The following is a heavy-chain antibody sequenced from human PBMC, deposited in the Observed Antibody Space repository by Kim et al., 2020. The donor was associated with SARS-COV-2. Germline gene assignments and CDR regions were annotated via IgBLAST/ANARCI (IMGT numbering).Heavy chain of an antibody. Sequence: GGSLRLSCAASGFTFSSYSMNWVRQAPGKGLEWVSSISSSSSYIYYADSVKGRFTISRDNAKNSLYLQMNSLRAEDTAVYYCARDSGWLAAAGYDAFDIWGQGTMVTVSS. CDR3: ARDSGWLAAAGYDAFDI. CDR1: GFTFSSYS. V-gene: IGHV3-21*01. D-gene: IGHD6-13*01. J-gene: IGHJ3*02. CDR2: ISSSSSYI.